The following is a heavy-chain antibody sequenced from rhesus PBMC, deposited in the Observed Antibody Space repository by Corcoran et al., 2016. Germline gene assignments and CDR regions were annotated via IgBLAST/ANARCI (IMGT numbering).Heavy chain of an antibody. V-gene: IGHV4-160*01. CDR2: IYGSGGST. D-gene: IGHD6-37*01. CDR1: SGSISGSY. Sequence: QVQLQESGPGLVKPSETLSLTCAVSSGSISGSYCSSLRPPPGKGLEWIGRIYGSGGSTDYNPSLKSRVTISTDTSKNQFSLKLSSVTAADTAVYFCARRPNSGDWSLDYWGQGVLVTVSS. CDR3: ARRPNSGDWSLDY. J-gene: IGHJ4*01.